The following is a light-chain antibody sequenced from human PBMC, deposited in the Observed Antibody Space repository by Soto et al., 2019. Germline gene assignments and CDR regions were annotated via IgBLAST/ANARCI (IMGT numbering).Light chain of an antibody. Sequence: EIVLTQSPGTLSLSPGERATLSFRASQSVSNNYLAWYQQKPGQAPRLLIYGASNRATGIPDRFSGSGSGTDFTLTISRLEPEDFAVYYCQQRSNWPSFGGGTKVDIK. CDR2: GAS. CDR3: QQRSNWPS. J-gene: IGKJ4*01. CDR1: QSVSNNY. V-gene: IGKV3D-20*02.